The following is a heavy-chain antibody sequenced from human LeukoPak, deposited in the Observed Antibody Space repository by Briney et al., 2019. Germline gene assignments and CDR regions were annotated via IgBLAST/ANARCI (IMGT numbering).Heavy chain of an antibody. CDR2: IYTSGST. J-gene: IGHJ5*02. CDR3: AREFCSSTSCSSNWFDP. D-gene: IGHD2-2*01. V-gene: IGHV4-4*07. Sequence: PSETLSLTCTVSGGSISRYSLSWIRQPAGKGLEWIGRIYTSGSTNYNPSLKSRVTISVDTSKNQFSLKLSSVTAADTAVYYCAREFCSSTSCSSNWFDPWGQGTLVTVSS. CDR1: GGSISRYS.